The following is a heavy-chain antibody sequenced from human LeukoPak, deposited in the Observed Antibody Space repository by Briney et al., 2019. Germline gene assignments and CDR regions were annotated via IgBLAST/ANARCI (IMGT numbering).Heavy chain of an antibody. V-gene: IGHV1-2*02. CDR1: GYTFTGYY. J-gene: IGHJ4*02. D-gene: IGHD5-18*01. Sequence: ASVKVSCKASGYTFTGYYMHGVRQAAGQGREWMGWINPNSGGTNYAQKFQGRVTMTRATSISTACMELSRLRSDDTAVYYRARDQYTGYSYGFDYWGQGTLLT. CDR2: INPNSGGT. CDR3: ARDQYTGYSYGFDY.